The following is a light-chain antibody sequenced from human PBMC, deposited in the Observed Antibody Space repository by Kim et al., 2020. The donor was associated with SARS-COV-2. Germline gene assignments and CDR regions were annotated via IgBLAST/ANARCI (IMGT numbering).Light chain of an antibody. Sequence: GRTITTSCTGTSSVVGSYDLDSWYQQRPGKVPKLMIYEVSKRPSGVSNRFSGSKSGSTAALTISWLQPEDEGDYYCSSYAGDYIGVFGTGTKVTVL. V-gene: IGLV2-23*02. J-gene: IGLJ1*01. CDR1: SSVVGSYDL. CDR2: EVS. CDR3: SSYAGDYIGV.